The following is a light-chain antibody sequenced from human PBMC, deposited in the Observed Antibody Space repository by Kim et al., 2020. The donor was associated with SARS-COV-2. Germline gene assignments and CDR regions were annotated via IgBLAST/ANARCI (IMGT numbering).Light chain of an antibody. Sequence: RTLSSGYSNYKVDWYQQRPGKGPRFVMRVGTGGIVGSKGDGIPDRFSVLGSGLNRYLTIKNIQEEDESDYHCGADHGSGSNFVRVFGGGTKLTVL. J-gene: IGLJ3*02. CDR2: VGTGGIVG. V-gene: IGLV9-49*01. CDR3: GADHGSGSNFVRV. CDR1: SGYSNYK.